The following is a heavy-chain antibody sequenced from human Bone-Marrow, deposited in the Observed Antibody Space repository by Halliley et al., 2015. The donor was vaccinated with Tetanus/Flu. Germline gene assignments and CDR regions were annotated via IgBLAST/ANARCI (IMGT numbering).Heavy chain of an antibody. V-gene: IGHV3-15*01. J-gene: IGHJ6*02. Sequence: NTDGATTDYAAPVKGRFTISRDDSKSTLYLQMNSLKAEDTALYYCTRDRDWNRPPSYFYGMDVWGQGTTVTVSS. CDR3: TRDRDWNRPPSYFYGMDV. D-gene: IGHD1-1*01. CDR2: NTDGATT.